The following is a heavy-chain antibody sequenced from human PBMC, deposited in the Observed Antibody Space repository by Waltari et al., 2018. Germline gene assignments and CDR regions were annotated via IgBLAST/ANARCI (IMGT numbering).Heavy chain of an antibody. J-gene: IGHJ4*02. CDR3: ARDRTPLDY. CDR2: IRPHIGNT. Sequence: QVQLVQSGAELKKPGASVKVSCEASGYTFTTYSVTWVRQAPGQGLEWMGWIRPHIGNTRYAEKFRGRVTMTADTSTSTVYMELTSLIYDDTAMYYCARDRTPLDYWGQGTLVTVSS. V-gene: IGHV1-18*01. CDR1: GYTFTTYS.